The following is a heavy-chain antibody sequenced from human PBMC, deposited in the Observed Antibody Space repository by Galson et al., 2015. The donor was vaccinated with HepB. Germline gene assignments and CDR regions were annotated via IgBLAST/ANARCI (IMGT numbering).Heavy chain of an antibody. V-gene: IGHV1-2*02. Sequence: SVKVSCKASGYTFTGYYIHWVRQVPGQGLEWMGWINPHSGGTNYAQKFQGRVTMTRDTSISTVYMELSSLRSDDTAVYYCASAACTYTTSCSPDFPWGQGTLVTVSS. CDR1: GYTFTGYY. J-gene: IGHJ5*02. D-gene: IGHD3-16*01. CDR3: ASAACTYTTSCSPDFP. CDR2: INPHSGGT.